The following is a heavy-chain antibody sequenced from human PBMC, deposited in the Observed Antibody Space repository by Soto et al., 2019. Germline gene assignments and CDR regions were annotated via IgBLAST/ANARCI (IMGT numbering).Heavy chain of an antibody. CDR3: ARELKDCSGGSCYSRVYYSDY. J-gene: IGHJ4*02. CDR1: GYTFTGYY. Sequence: QVQLVQSGAEVKKPGASVKVSCKASGYTFTGYYMHWVRQAPGQGLEWMGWINPNSGGTNYAQKFQGWVTMTRDTSISTAYMELSRLRSDDTAVYYCARELKDCSGGSCYSRVYYSDYWGQGTLVTVSS. CDR2: INPNSGGT. D-gene: IGHD2-15*01. V-gene: IGHV1-2*04.